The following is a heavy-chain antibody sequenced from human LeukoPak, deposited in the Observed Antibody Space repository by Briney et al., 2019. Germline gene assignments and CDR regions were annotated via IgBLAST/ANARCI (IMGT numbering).Heavy chain of an antibody. CDR1: GFTFSGSA. CDR2: IRSKANSYAT. D-gene: IGHD6-6*01. V-gene: IGHV3-73*01. Sequence: GGSLRLSCAASGFTFSGSAMHWVRQASGKGLEWVGRIRSKANSYATAYAASVKGRFPISRDDSKNTAYLQMNSLKTEDTAVYYCTRPARPFDYWGQGTLVTVSS. CDR3: TRPARPFDY. J-gene: IGHJ4*02.